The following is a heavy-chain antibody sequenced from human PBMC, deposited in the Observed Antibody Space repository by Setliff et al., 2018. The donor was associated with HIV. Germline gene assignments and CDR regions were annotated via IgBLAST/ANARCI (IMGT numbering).Heavy chain of an antibody. CDR1: DSGTYY. CDR2: VSSRGDT. Sequence: TSETLSLTCTVSDSGTYYWSWIRQPAGKGLEWIGRVSSRGDTNYNPSLKSRVTMSVDTSKNQFSLKLPSVTASDTAVYYCARAAAGNTGPFDLWGQGSPVTVSS. CDR3: ARAAAGNTGPFDL. D-gene: IGHD4-17*01. V-gene: IGHV4-4*07. J-gene: IGHJ4*02.